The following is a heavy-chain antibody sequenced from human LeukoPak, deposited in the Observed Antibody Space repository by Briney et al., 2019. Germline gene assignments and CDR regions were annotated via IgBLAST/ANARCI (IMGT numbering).Heavy chain of an antibody. D-gene: IGHD5-24*01. CDR1: GFTFRSYA. Sequence: GGSLRLSCGASGFTFRSYAMAWVRQAPGKGLEWVANIKEDGSRQYYVDSVKGRFTISRDNAKNSLYLQMNSLRVEDTAVYYCARDGGGYDSWGQGTLVTVSS. V-gene: IGHV3-7*01. CDR3: ARDGGGYDS. J-gene: IGHJ5*01. CDR2: IKEDGSRQ.